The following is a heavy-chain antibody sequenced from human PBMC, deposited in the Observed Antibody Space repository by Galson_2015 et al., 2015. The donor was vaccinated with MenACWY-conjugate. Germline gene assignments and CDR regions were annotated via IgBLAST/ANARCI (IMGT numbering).Heavy chain of an antibody. CDR1: GFTFSHYY. CDR3: ARDSKHYGGNSGEFDP. D-gene: IGHD4-23*01. V-gene: IGHV3-11*06. CDR2: ISSDSSST. J-gene: IGHJ5*02. Sequence: SLRLSCAASGFTFSHYYMSWTRQAPGKGLEWVSYISSDSSSTNYADSVKGRFTISRDNAKKLLYLQMNSLRAEDAAFYYCARDSKHYGGNSGEFDPWGQGTLVTVSS.